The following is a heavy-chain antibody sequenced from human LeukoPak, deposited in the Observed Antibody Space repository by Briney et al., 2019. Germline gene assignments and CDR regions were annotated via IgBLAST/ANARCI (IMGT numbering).Heavy chain of an antibody. D-gene: IGHD3-3*01. CDR2: ISGSGGST. J-gene: IGHJ4*02. V-gene: IGHV3-23*01. CDR3: AKDYQDDFWSGYSGGDY. CDR1: GFTFSNCA. Sequence: GGSLRLSCAASGFTFSNCAMSWVRQAPGKGLEWVSGISGSGGSTYYADSVKGRFTISRDNSKNTLYLQMNSLRAEDTAVYYCAKDYQDDFWSGYSGGDYWGQGTLVTVSS.